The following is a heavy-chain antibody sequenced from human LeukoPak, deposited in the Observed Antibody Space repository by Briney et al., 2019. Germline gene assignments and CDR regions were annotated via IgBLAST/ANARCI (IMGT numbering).Heavy chain of an antibody. Sequence: GGSLRLSCAASGFTFSSYAMSWDRQAPGKGLEWVSAISGSGGSTYYADSVKGRFTISRDNSKNTLYLQMNSLRAEDTAVYYGAKISLYHPLRGRGYYFDYWGQGTLVTVSS. J-gene: IGHJ4*02. CDR3: AKISLYHPLRGRGYYFDY. D-gene: IGHD3-10*01. V-gene: IGHV3-23*01. CDR1: GFTFSSYA. CDR2: ISGSGGST.